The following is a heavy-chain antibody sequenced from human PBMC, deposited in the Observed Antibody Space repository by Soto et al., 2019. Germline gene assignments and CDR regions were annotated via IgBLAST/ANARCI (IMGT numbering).Heavy chain of an antibody. CDR2: IYYSGST. J-gene: IGHJ4*02. V-gene: IGHV4-31*03. D-gene: IGHD6-19*01. CDR3: ARVSSQWLVDS. CDR1: GGSISSGGYY. Sequence: QVQLQESGPGLVKPSQTLSLTCTVSGGSISSGGYYWSWIRQHPGKGLEWIGYIYYSGSTYYNPSLKSRVTIPVDTSKNQFSLKLSSVTAADTAVYSCARVSSQWLVDSWGREPWSPSPQ.